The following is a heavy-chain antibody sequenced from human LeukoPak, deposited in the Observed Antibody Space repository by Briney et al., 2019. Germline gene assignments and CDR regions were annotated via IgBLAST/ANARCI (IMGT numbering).Heavy chain of an antibody. D-gene: IGHD1-26*01. CDR3: AKAMGATLFDY. J-gene: IGHJ4*02. CDR1: GFSFSSYG. CDR2: ISGSGGST. Sequence: QAGGSLRLSCAASGFSFSSYGMHWVRQAPGKGLEWVSGISGSGGSTYYADSVKGRFTISRDNSKNTLYLQMNSLRAGDTAVYYCAKAMGATLFDYWGQGTLVTVSS. V-gene: IGHV3-23*01.